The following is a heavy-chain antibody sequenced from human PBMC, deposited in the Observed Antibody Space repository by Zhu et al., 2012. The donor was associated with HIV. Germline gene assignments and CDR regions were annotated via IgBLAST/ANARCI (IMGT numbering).Heavy chain of an antibody. D-gene: IGHD3-16*02. Sequence: QVQLVESGGGVVQPGGSLRLSCAASGFTFSSYGMHWVRQAPGKGLEWVAFIRYDGSNKYYADSVKGRFTISRDNSKNTLYLQMNSLRAEDTAVYYCAKDLGRLGELSYNPDYWGQGTLVTVSS. CDR2: IRYDGSNK. J-gene: IGHJ4*02. CDR1: GFTFSSYG. V-gene: IGHV3-30*02. CDR3: AKDLGRLGELSYNPDY.